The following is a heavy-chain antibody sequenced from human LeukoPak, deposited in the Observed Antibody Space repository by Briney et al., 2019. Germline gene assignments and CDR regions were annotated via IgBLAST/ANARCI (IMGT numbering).Heavy chain of an antibody. J-gene: IGHJ4*02. V-gene: IGHV3-30*04. CDR2: ISYDGSNK. D-gene: IGHD2-21*01. CDR1: GFTFSSYA. Sequence: GRSLRLSCAASGFTFSSYAMHWVRQAPGKGLEWVAVISYDGSNKYYADSVKGRFTISRDNSKNTLYLQMNSLRAEDTAVYYCARVKLAYCGVHCGIDYWGQGTLVTVSS. CDR3: ARVKLAYCGVHCGIDY.